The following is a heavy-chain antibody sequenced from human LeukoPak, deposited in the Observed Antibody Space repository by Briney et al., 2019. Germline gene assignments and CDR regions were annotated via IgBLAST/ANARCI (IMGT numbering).Heavy chain of an antibody. D-gene: IGHD1-26*01. V-gene: IGHV3-15*01. CDR1: GFTFNDAW. CDR2: IKRESESGAT. J-gene: IGHJ4*02. Sequence: PGGSLRLSCVGSGFTFNDAWMSWVRQAPGKGLEWVGRIKRESESGATDYGAPVRGRFTISRDDSKNTLYLQFNSLQIEDTGIYYFTTGQGRRDVDYWGQGPLVTSSS. CDR3: TTGQGRRDVDY.